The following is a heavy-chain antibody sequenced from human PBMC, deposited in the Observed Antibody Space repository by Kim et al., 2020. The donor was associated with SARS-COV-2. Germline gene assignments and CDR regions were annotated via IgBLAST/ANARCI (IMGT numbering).Heavy chain of an antibody. V-gene: IGHV3-64*01. CDR2: ITEDGGNT. CDR1: GFTFSSYA. D-gene: IGHD2-21*01. J-gene: IGHJ4*02. CDR3: AREGGGDSDNSLDY. Sequence: GGSLRLSCAASGFTFSSYAMSWVRQAPGKGLESVSAITEDGGNTYYANSLKGRFTISRDNSKNTLYLQVGNLRGDDMAVYYCAREGGGDSDNSLDYWGQG.